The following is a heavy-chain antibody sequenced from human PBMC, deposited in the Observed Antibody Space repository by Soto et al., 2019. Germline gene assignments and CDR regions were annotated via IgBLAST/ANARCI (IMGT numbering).Heavy chain of an antibody. V-gene: IGHV4-31*03. CDR1: GDSITAGGHY. CDR2: IHYSGTT. CDR3: AAPPATYWHFSI. J-gene: IGHJ2*01. Sequence: SETLSLTCTVSGDSITAGGHYWAWIRQHPEKGLEWLGYIHYSGTTDYNPSLKSRLTVSVDTSKNQFSLSLSSVTAADTAIYYCAAPPATYWHFSIWGRGTLVTFSS.